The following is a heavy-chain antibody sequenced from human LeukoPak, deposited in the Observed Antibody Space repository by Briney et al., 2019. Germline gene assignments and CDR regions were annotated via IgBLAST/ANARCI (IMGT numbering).Heavy chain of an antibody. D-gene: IGHD3-22*01. CDR2: IKQDGSEK. CDR3: AREGYYDSSGYYSFDY. CDR1: GFTFSSYW. J-gene: IGHJ4*02. Sequence: GGSLRLSCAASGFTFSSYWMSWVRQAPGKGLEWVANIKQDGSEKYYVDSVKGRFTISRDNAKNSLYLQMNSLRAEDTAVYYCAREGYYDSSGYYSFDYWGQGTLVTVSS. V-gene: IGHV3-7*01.